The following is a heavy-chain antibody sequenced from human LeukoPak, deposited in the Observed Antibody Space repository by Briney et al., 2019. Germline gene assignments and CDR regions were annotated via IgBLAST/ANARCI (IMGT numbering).Heavy chain of an antibody. CDR1: GLTFSNYW. CDR2: IRTDGSRT. V-gene: IGHV3-74*01. Sequence: PGGSLRLSCVASGLTFSNYWMHWVRQAPGKGLVWVSRIRTDGSRTNYADSVKGRFIISRDNAKNTVYLEMNSLRAEDTAVYYCAREREMATIFPDYWGQGTLVTVSS. J-gene: IGHJ4*02. D-gene: IGHD5-24*01. CDR3: AREREMATIFPDY.